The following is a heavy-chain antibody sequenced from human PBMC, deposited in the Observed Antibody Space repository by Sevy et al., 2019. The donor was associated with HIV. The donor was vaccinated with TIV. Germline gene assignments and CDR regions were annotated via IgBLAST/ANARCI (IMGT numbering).Heavy chain of an antibody. J-gene: IGHJ3*02. CDR3: ARRNDFDI. V-gene: IGHV4-59*08. CDR1: GGSINSDH. CDR2: VYYTGGT. Sequence: SETLSLTCTVSGGSINSDHWNWIRQPPGKGLEWIGYVYYTGGTNYNPALKNRVTISVARTKNQFSLNLTSVTAADTAVYYCARRNDFDIWGQGTMVTVSS.